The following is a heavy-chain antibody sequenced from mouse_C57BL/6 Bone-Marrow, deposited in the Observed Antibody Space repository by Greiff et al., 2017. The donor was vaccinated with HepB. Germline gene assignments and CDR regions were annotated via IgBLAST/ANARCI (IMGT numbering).Heavy chain of an antibody. CDR2: FYPGSGSI. J-gene: IGHJ4*01. Sequence: VQLQQSGAELVKPGASVTLSCKASGYTFTEYTIHWVKQRSGQGLEWIGWFYPGSGSIKYKEKFKDKATLTEDKSSSTVYMELSRLTAEDSAVYCCARQEDSSYYYGSSYAMDYWGQGTSVTVSS. V-gene: IGHV1-62-2*01. CDR1: GYTFTEYT. D-gene: IGHD1-1*01. CDR3: ARQEDSSYYYGSSYAMDY.